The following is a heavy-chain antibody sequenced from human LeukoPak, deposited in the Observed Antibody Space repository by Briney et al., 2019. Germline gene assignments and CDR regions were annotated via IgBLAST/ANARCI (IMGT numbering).Heavy chain of an antibody. Sequence: SQTPSLACSVSAGSLFSTTFYWGWIRQPPWRGLEGSGRTYYDGSTYYNPSLKSRGSISLDSSNYQFSLTLTSVTAPDTVVVCCARRSDSGGVDGEDYFDFWGQGTLVSVSS. CDR2: TYYDGST. J-gene: IGHJ4*02. V-gene: IGHV4-39*01. CDR1: AGSLFSTTFY. D-gene: IGHD3-10*01. CDR3: ARRSDSGGVDGEDYFDF.